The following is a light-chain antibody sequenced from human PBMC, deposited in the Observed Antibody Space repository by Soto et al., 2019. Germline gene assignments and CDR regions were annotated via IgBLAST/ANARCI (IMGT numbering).Light chain of an antibody. CDR2: GAS. Sequence: EIVLTQSPGTLSLSPGERATLYFRCSQTVNANFLAWYQQKPGQGPRLLIYGASSRATGTPDRFSGSGSGTDFTLTINRLEPEDFALYYCQQYGSSPPTFGQGTKVDIK. J-gene: IGKJ1*01. CDR1: QTVNANF. V-gene: IGKV3-20*01. CDR3: QQYGSSPPT.